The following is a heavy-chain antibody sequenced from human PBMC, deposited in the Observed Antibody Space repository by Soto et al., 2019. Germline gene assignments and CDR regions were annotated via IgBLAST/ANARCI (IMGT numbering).Heavy chain of an antibody. CDR2: IYTSGST. CDR1: GGSISSYY. D-gene: IGHD3-9*01. J-gene: IGHJ2*01. CDR3: ARERGGYDILTGYLNWYFDL. V-gene: IGHV4-4*07. Sequence: SETLSLTCTVSGGSISSYYWSWIRQPAGKGLEWIGRIYTSGSTNYNPSLKSRVTMSVDTSKNQFSLRLSSVTAADTAVYYCARERGGYDILTGYLNWYFDLWGRGTLVTVSS.